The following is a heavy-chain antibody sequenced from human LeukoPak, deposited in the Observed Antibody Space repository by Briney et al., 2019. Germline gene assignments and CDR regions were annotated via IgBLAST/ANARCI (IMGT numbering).Heavy chain of an antibody. V-gene: IGHV3-53*01. Sequence: GGSLRLSCAASGFTVSSNYMTWVRQAPGKGLEWVSVIYSGGSTYSADSVKGRFNISRGNSKNTLYLQMNSLRAEDTAVYYCARSVITMNTDAFDIWGQGTMVTVSS. CDR1: GFTVSSNY. CDR3: ARSVITMNTDAFDI. CDR2: IYSGGST. D-gene: IGHD3-22*01. J-gene: IGHJ3*02.